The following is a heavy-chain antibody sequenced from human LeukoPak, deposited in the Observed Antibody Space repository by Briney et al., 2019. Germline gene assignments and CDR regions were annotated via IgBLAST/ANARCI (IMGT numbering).Heavy chain of an antibody. D-gene: IGHD2-21*01. V-gene: IGHV3-53*01. CDR3: AREVVVTWYGWFDP. CDR2: IYSGGST. J-gene: IGHJ5*02. CDR1: GFTVSSNY. Sequence: PGGSLRLSCAASGFTVSSNYMSWVRQAPGKGLEWVSVIYSGGSTYYADSVKGRFTISRDNSKNTLYLQMNSLRAEDTAVYYCAREVVVTWYGWFDPWGQGTLVTVSS.